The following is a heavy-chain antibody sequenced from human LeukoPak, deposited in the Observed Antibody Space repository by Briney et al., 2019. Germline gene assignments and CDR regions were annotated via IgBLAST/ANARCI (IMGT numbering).Heavy chain of an antibody. D-gene: IGHD4-23*01. CDR3: ARDRYGGYGGNWNDY. CDR2: IYSGGNT. CDR1: GFTVSSNY. V-gene: IGHV3-66*01. Sequence: GGSLRLSCAASGFTVSSNYMSWVRQAPGKGLEWVSVIYSGGNTYYADSVKGRFTISRDNSKNTLYLQMNSLRAEDSAVYYCARDRYGGYGGNWNDYWGQGTLVTVSS. J-gene: IGHJ4*02.